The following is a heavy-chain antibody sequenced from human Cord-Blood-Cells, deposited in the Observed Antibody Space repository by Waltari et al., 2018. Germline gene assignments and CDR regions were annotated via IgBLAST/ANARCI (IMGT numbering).Heavy chain of an antibody. D-gene: IGHD3-3*01. Sequence: QVQLQQWGAGLLKPSETLSLTCAVYGGSFSGYYWSWIRQPPGKGLEWNGEINHSGSTNYNPSLKSRVTISVDTSKNQFSLKLRSVTAADTAVYYCARGPSGFWSGYYGSWWFDPWGQGTLVTVSS. CDR1: GGSFSGYY. CDR3: ARGPSGFWSGYYGSWWFDP. CDR2: INHSGST. J-gene: IGHJ5*02. V-gene: IGHV4-34*01.